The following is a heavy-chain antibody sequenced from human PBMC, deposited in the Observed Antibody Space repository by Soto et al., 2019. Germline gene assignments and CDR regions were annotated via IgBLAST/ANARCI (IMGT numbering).Heavy chain of an antibody. CDR2: MNPRSGGS. CDR1: GYTFTNYY. V-gene: IGHV1-2*02. J-gene: IGHJ5*02. Sequence: GASVKVSCKASGYTFTNYYMHWLRQAPGQGLEWMGWMNPRSGGSKYAQAFQDRVTMTRDASTSTAHMEMTSLRHGDTAVYFCARSDDSTSYPLDLWGPGTLVTVSS. D-gene: IGHD4-4*01. CDR3: ARSDDSTSYPLDL.